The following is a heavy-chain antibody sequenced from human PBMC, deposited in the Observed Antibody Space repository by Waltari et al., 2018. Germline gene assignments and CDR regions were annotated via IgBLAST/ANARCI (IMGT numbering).Heavy chain of an antibody. CDR2: INAGNGNT. CDR1: GYTFTSYA. J-gene: IGHJ4*02. Sequence: QVQLVQSGAEVKKPGASVKVSCKASGYTFTSYAMHWVRQAPGQRLEWMGWINAGNGNTKYSQKSQGRVTMTRDTSASTAYMELSSLRSEDTAVYYCARDIRCSGGSCYGADYWGQGTLVTVSS. CDR3: ARDIRCSGGSCYGADY. D-gene: IGHD2-15*01. V-gene: IGHV1-3*01.